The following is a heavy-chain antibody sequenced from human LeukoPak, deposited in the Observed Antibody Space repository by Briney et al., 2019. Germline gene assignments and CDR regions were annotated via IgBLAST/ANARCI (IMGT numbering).Heavy chain of an antibody. CDR2: INHSGST. J-gene: IGHJ3*02. V-gene: IGHV4-34*01. CDR3: ARGGPDDAFDI. Sequence: PSETLSLTCAVYGGPFSGYYWSWIRQPPGKGREWIGEINHSGSTNYNPSLKSRVTISVDTSKNQFSLKLSSVTAADTAVYYCARGGPDDAFDIWAKGQWSPSLQ. CDR1: GGPFSGYY.